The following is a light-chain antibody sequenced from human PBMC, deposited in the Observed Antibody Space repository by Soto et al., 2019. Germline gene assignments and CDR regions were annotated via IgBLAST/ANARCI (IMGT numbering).Light chain of an antibody. CDR3: ETWDGNPAV. J-gene: IGLJ7*01. V-gene: IGLV4-60*02. CDR1: SGHRSYI. CDR2: LGGSGSY. Sequence: QSVLTQSSSASASLGSSVKLTCTLSSGHRSYIIAWHQQQPGKAPLYLMKLGGSGSYNKWSGVPDRFSGSSSGADRYLTISYLQFVDEADYFCETWDGNPAVFGGGTQLTVL.